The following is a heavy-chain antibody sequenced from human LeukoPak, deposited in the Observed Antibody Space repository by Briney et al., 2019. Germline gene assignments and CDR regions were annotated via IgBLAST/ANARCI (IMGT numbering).Heavy chain of an antibody. CDR1: GFTFSSYA. CDR2: ISYDGSNK. Sequence: PGRSLRLSCAASGFTFSSYAMHWVRQAPGKGLEWVAVISYDGSNKYYADSVKGRFTISRDNSKNTLYLQMNSLRAEDTAVYYCARGRSYDSRATHGYWGQGTLVTVSS. D-gene: IGHD3-22*01. J-gene: IGHJ4*02. V-gene: IGHV3-30-3*01. CDR3: ARGRSYDSRATHGY.